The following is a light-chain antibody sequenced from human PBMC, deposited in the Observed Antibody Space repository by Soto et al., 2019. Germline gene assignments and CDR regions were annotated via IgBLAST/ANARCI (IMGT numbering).Light chain of an antibody. CDR1: QVIRND. J-gene: IGKJ1*01. CDR3: LQHYRYPRT. CDR2: AAY. Sequence: DMQMTHSPFSLSASVLYRVTITCRASQVIRNDVGWYQQKPGKAPKRLIYAAYTLQSGVPSRFSGSGSGTEFTLTISSLQAEDFATYYCLQHYRYPRTFGQGTKVDIK. V-gene: IGKV1-17*01.